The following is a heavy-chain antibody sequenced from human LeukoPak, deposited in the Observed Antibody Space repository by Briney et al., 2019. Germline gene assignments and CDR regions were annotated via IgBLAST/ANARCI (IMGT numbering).Heavy chain of an antibody. CDR2: ISWDGGST. D-gene: IGHD4-17*01. J-gene: IGHJ4*02. CDR3: AKDAYSTTVTTGFDY. Sequence: PGGSLRLSCAASGFTFSTHAMSWVRQAPGKGLEWVSLISWDGGSTYYADSVKGRFTISRDNSKNSLYLQMNSLRTEDTALYYCAKDAYSTTVTTGFDYWGQGTLVTVSS. CDR1: GFTFSTHA. V-gene: IGHV3-43*02.